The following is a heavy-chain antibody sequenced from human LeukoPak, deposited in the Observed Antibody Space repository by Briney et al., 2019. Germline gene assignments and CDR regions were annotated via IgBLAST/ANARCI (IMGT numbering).Heavy chain of an antibody. J-gene: IGHJ4*02. CDR3: ARDTTGDTYDSQAFDY. Sequence: PGRSLRLSCAASGFTFSSYTMHWVRQAPGKGLEWVAVISYVGSDKYYADSVQGRFTISRDNSKNTLYLQLNSLKTEDTAVYYCARDTTGDTYDSQAFDYWGQGTLVTVSS. D-gene: IGHD7-27*01. V-gene: IGHV3-30-3*01. CDR2: ISYVGSDK. CDR1: GFTFSSYT.